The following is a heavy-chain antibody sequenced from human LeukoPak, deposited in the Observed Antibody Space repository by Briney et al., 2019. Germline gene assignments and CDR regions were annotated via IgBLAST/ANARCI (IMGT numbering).Heavy chain of an antibody. V-gene: IGHV1-18*04. J-gene: IGHJ6*04. CDR3: AKMSNWNLGV. D-gene: IGHD1-1*01. Sequence: APVKVSCKPSVSTFTNYGITWVRQAPGQGLEWMGWISPYSCDPKYAQNFQGRVTLSTDTSTTTAYMELRSLTSDDTGVYYCAKMSNWNLGVGGKGTTVTVSS. CDR1: VSTFTNYG. CDR2: ISPYSCDP.